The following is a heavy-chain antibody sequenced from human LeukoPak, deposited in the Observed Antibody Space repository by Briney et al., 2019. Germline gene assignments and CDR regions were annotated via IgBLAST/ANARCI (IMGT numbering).Heavy chain of an antibody. J-gene: IGHJ4*02. D-gene: IGHD1-26*01. CDR1: GGSISSYY. Sequence: SETLSLTCTVSGGSISSYYWSWIRQSPGKGLEWIGYIYYSGSTNYNPSLKSRVTISVDTSKNQFSLKLSSVTAADTAVYYCARVGHDSGTYLYYFDYWGKGTQVTVSS. CDR2: IYYSGST. CDR3: ARVGHDSGTYLYYFDY. V-gene: IGHV4-59*01.